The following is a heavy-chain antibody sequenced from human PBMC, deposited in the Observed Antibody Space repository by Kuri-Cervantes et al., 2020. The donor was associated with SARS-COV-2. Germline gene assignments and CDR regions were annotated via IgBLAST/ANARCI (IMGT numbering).Heavy chain of an antibody. CDR1: GFTFSSYA. J-gene: IGHJ4*02. V-gene: IGHV3-21*01. CDR3: ARDRDSSGYYPRGPYDY. D-gene: IGHD3-22*01. Sequence: ETLSLTCAASGFTFSSYAMSWVRQAPGKGLEWVSSISSSSSYIYYADSVKGRFTTSRDNAKNSLYLQMNSLRAEDTAVYYCARDRDSSGYYPRGPYDYWGQGTLVTVSS. CDR2: ISSSSSYI.